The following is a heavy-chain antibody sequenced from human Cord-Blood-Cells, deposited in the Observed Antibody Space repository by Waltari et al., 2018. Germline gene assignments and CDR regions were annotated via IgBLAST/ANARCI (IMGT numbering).Heavy chain of an antibody. CDR2: IYHSGST. CDR3: ARPLTGYSSGWYWFDP. D-gene: IGHD6-19*01. J-gene: IGHJ5*02. CDR1: GYSISRVYY. V-gene: IGHV4-38-2*01. Sequence: QVQLQESGPGLVKPSETLSLPCAASGYSISRVYYWGWIRPPPGKGLEWIGSIYHSGSTYYNPSLKSRVTISVDTSKNQFSLKLSSVTAADTAVYYCARPLTGYSSGWYWFDPWGQGTLVTVSS.